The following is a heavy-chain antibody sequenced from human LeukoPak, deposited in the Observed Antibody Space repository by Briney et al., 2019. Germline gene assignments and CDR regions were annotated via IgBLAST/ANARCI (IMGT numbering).Heavy chain of an antibody. CDR1: GFTFSSYA. CDR2: INHSGST. V-gene: IGHV4-34*01. D-gene: IGHD3-10*01. Sequence: GSLRLSCAVSGFTFSSYAMNWVRQAPGKGLEWIGEINHSGSTNYNPSLKSRVTISADTSKNQFSLKLSSVTAADTAVYYCARLGGYGSGSYYNNYYFDYWGQGTLVTVSS. J-gene: IGHJ4*02. CDR3: ARLGGYGSGSYYNNYYFDY.